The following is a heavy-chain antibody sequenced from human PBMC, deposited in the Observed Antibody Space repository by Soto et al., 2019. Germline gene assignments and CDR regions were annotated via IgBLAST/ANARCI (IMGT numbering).Heavy chain of an antibody. Sequence: QVHLVQSGAEVKKPGASVKVSCKGSGYAFTTYGTTWVRQAPGQGLEWMGWISAHNGNTNYAQKLQSSVTATRDTSTSTAYMELRSLRSDDTAVYYCARGRYGDYWGQGALVTVSS. V-gene: IGHV1-18*01. D-gene: IGHD1-1*01. CDR3: ARGRYGDY. CDR2: ISAHNGNT. CDR1: GYAFTTYG. J-gene: IGHJ4*02.